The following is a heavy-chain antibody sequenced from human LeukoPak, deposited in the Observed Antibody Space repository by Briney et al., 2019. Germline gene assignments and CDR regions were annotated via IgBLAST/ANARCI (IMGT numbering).Heavy chain of an antibody. CDR1: GFTFSSYA. Sequence: GGSLRLSCAASGFTFSSYAMHWVRQAPGKGLEWVAVISYDGSNKYYADSVKGRFTISRDNSKNTLYLQMNSLRDEDTAVYYCAREARTTWLAKDYFDYWGQGTLVTVSS. J-gene: IGHJ4*02. CDR2: ISYDGSNK. CDR3: AREARTTWLAKDYFDY. V-gene: IGHV3-30-3*01. D-gene: IGHD6-19*01.